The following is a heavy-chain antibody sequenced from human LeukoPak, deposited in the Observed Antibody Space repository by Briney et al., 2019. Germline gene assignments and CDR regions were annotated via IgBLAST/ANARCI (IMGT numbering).Heavy chain of an antibody. CDR3: ARNPNYYDSSGYNAFDI. CDR2: IGSSGSTI. CDR1: GFTFSDYY. J-gene: IGHJ3*02. Sequence: GGSLRLSCAASGFTFSDYYMSWIRQAPGKGLEWVSYIGSSGSTIYYADSVKGRFTISRDNAKNSLYLQMNSLRAEDTAVYYCARNPNYYDSSGYNAFDIWGQGTMVTVSS. D-gene: IGHD3-22*01. V-gene: IGHV3-11*01.